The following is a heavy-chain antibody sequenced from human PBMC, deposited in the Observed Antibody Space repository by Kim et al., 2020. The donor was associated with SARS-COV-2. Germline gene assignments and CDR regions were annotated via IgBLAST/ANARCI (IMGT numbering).Heavy chain of an antibody. V-gene: IGHV1-8*01. J-gene: IGHJ4*02. D-gene: IGHD3-10*01. Sequence: NSGNTGYAQTFQGRVTMTRHTSLSTAYMELSSLGSEDTAVYYCARGSGRHWGQGTLVTVSS. CDR3: ARGSGRH. CDR2: NSGNT.